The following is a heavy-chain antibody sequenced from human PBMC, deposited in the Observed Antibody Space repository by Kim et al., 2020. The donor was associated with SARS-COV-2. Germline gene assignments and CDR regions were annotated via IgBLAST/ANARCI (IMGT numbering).Heavy chain of an antibody. CDR3: AKDPPRMDVWGSYPNGFDY. Sequence: GSLRLSCAASGFTFSSYAMSWVRQAPGKGLEWVSAISGSGGSTYYADSVKGRFTISRDNSKNTLYLQMNSLRAEDTAVYYCAKDPPRMDVWGSYPNGFDYWGQGTLVTVSS. CDR1: GFTFSSYA. D-gene: IGHD3-16*02. J-gene: IGHJ4*02. CDR2: ISGSGGST. V-gene: IGHV3-23*01.